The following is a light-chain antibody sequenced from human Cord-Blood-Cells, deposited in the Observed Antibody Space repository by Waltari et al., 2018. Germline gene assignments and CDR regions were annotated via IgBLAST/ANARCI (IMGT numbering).Light chain of an antibody. V-gene: IGLV2-14*01. CDR1: SSDVGGYHY. Sequence: QSALTQPPSVSGSPGQSITISCTGNSSDVGGYHYVSWYQQHPGKAPKLMIYDVSNRPSGVSNRFSGSKSGNTASLTISGLQAEDEADYYCSSYTSSSTLFVFGTGTKVTVL. CDR2: DVS. J-gene: IGLJ1*01. CDR3: SSYTSSSTLFV.